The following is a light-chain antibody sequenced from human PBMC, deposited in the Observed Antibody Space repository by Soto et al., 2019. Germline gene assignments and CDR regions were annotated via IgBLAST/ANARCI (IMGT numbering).Light chain of an antibody. Sequence: QSVLTQPPSVSGAPGQRVTISCTGSSSNIGAGYDVHWYQQLPGTAPKLLIYGNSNRPSGVPDRFSGSKSGTSASLAITGLQAEDEADYYCQSYDSSLSGFAVFVGGTQLTVL. CDR3: QSYDSSLSGFAV. J-gene: IGLJ7*01. CDR1: SSNIGAGYD. CDR2: GNS. V-gene: IGLV1-40*01.